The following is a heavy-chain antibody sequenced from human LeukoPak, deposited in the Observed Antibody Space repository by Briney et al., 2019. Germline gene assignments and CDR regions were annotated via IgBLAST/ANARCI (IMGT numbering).Heavy chain of an antibody. Sequence: SETLSLTCTVSGGSISSGGYYWSWIRQHPGKGLEWIGYIYYSGSTYYNPSLKSRVTISVDTSKNQFSLKLSSVTAADTAVYYCARALERRRNWFDPWGQGTLVTVSS. D-gene: IGHD1-1*01. V-gene: IGHV4-31*03. J-gene: IGHJ5*02. CDR3: ARALERRRNWFDP. CDR1: GGSISSGGYY. CDR2: IYYSGST.